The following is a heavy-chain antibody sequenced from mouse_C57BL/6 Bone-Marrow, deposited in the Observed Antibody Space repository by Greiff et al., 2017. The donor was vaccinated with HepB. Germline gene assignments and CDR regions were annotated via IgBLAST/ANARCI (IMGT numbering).Heavy chain of an antibody. CDR3: ARNSLYYGNSWFAY. CDR2: INPYNGGT. Sequence: DVQLVESGPVLVKPGASVKMSCKASGYTFTDYYMNWVKQSHGKSLEWIGVINPYNGGTSYNQKFKGKATLTVDKSSSTAYMELNSLTSEDSAVYYCARNSLYYGNSWFAYWGQGTLVTVSA. CDR1: GYTFTDYY. V-gene: IGHV1-19*01. D-gene: IGHD2-1*01. J-gene: IGHJ3*01.